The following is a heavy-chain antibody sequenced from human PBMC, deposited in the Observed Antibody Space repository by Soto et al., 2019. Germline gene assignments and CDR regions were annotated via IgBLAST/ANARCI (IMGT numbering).Heavy chain of an antibody. Sequence: SETLSLTCIVSGGFISEKYWNWVRQPPGKGLEWIGLIFANGHTDYNPSLKSRVTMSVDASKNQFSLRLTSMTAADTAVYYCVASLAASGLNWLDPWGRGTLVTVSS. CDR2: IFANGHT. V-gene: IGHV4-4*07. D-gene: IGHD6-13*01. CDR3: VASLAASGLNWLDP. J-gene: IGHJ5*02. CDR1: GGFISEKY.